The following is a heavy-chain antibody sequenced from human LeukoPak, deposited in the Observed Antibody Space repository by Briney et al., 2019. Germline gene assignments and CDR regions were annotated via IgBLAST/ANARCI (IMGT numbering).Heavy chain of an antibody. CDR1: GDIVSSNSAT. J-gene: IGHJ4*02. CDR3: AAHPSGGSHTFES. Sequence: SQTLSLTCAISGDIVSSNSATWDWIRQSPSRGLEWLGRTYYRSKWYNDYAVSVKSRVTINPDTSKNQFSLQLNSVTAADTAVYYCAAHPSGGSHTFESWGQGTLVTVSS. V-gene: IGHV6-1*01. D-gene: IGHD3-16*01. CDR2: TYYRSKWYN.